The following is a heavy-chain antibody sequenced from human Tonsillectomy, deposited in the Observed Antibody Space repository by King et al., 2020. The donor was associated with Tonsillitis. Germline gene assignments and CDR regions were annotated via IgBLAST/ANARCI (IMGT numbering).Heavy chain of an antibody. CDR3: ARHWFGGIIAIDF. CDR1: GYIFRDYY. D-gene: IGHD3-16*02. Sequence: QLVQSGAEVKKPGASVKVSCKASGYIFRDYYIHWARQAPGQGLEWMGWINPKKGDTYITQTFQGRVTMTTDTSISTAYVDERSLKSDDTAVYLCARHWFGGIIAIDFWGQGSLVIVSS. CDR2: INPKKGDT. V-gene: IGHV1-2*02. J-gene: IGHJ4*02.